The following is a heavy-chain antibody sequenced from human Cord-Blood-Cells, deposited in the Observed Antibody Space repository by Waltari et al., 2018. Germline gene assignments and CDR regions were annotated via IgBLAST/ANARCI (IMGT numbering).Heavy chain of an antibody. CDR1: GFTFSGSA. V-gene: IGHV3-73*02. D-gene: IGHD5-18*01. CDR2: IRSKANSYAT. Sequence: EVQLVESGGGLVQPGGSLKLSCAASGFTFSGSAMHWVRQASGKGLEWVGRIRSKANSYATAYAASVKGRFTISRDDSKNTAYLQMNSPKTEDTAVYYCTRSDTATYHEGYYGMDVWGQGTTVTVSS. CDR3: TRSDTATYHEGYYGMDV. J-gene: IGHJ6*02.